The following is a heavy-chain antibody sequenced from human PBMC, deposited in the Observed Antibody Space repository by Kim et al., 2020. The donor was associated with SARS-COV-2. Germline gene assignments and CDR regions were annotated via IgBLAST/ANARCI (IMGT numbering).Heavy chain of an antibody. CDR2: IYYSGST. J-gene: IGHJ5*02. D-gene: IGHD3-10*01. Sequence: SETLSLTCTVSGGSISSYYWSWIRQPPGKGLEWIGYIYYSGSTNYNPSLKSRVTISVDTSKNQFSLKLSSVTAADTAVYYCARQSFHYYGSGSSSTWFDPWGQGTLVTVSS. CDR3: ARQSFHYYGSGSSSTWFDP. V-gene: IGHV4-59*08. CDR1: GGSISSYY.